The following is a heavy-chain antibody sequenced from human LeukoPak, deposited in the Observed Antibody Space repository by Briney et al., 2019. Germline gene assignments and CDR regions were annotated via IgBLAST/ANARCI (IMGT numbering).Heavy chain of an antibody. V-gene: IGHV4-61*01. CDR3: ASNYCSGGSCYPRLFDY. Sequence: SETLSLTCTVSGGSISSGSYYWSWIRQPPGKGLEWIGYIYYSGSTNYNPSLKSRVTISVDTSKNQFSLKLSSVTAADTAVYYCASNYCSGGSCYPRLFDYWGQGTLVTVSS. J-gene: IGHJ4*02. D-gene: IGHD2-15*01. CDR1: GGSISSGSYY. CDR2: IYYSGST.